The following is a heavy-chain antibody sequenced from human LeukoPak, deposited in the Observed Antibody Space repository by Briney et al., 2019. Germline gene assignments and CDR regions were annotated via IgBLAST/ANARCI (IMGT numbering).Heavy chain of an antibody. CDR3: AREAVADKYYCYYYLDV. V-gene: IGHV1-69*13. CDR2: IIPIFGTA. Sequence: GASVKVSCKASGGTFSSYAISWVRQAPGQGLEWMGGIIPIFGTANYAQKFQGRVTITADESTSTAYMELSSLRSEDTAVYYCAREAVADKYYCYYYLDVWGKGTTVTVSS. D-gene: IGHD6-19*01. CDR1: GGTFSSYA. J-gene: IGHJ6*03.